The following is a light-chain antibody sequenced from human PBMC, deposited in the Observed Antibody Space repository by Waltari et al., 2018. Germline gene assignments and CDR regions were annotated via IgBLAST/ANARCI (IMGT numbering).Light chain of an antibody. V-gene: IGKV3-15*01. J-gene: IGKJ2*01. CDR2: SAS. CDR1: QSIGDN. CDR3: QQCNDWPPYT. Sequence: EIVVTLSPATLSVSPGERATLYCRASQSIGDNLAWYQQKPGQPPRLLIYSASRRLPGVPDRFSGSGSGTDFTLTISSLQSEDFAVYYCQQCNDWPPYTFGRGTKLEI.